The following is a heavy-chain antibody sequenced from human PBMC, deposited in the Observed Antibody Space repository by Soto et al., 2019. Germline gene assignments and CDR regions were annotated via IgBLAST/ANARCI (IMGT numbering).Heavy chain of an antibody. V-gene: IGHV4-31*03. D-gene: IGHD3-10*02. Sequence: QVQLQESGPGLVKPSQTLSLTCTVSGGSISSGGYYWSWIRQHPGKGLEWIGYIYHSGSTYYNPSLKSRVTISGDTSKHQFSLKLSSVTAADTAVYYCASVRGGDGRGYWFDPWGQGTLVTVSS. CDR1: GGSISSGGYY. CDR2: IYHSGST. CDR3: ASVRGGDGRGYWFDP. J-gene: IGHJ5*02.